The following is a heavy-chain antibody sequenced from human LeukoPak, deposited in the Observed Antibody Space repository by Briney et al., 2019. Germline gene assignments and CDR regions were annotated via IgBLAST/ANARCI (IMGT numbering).Heavy chain of an antibody. CDR3: ARGFHDYGDSGYFQH. CDR1: GGSISSGSYC. V-gene: IGHV4-61*02. Sequence: SQTLSLTCTVSGGSISSGSYCWSWIRQPAGKGLEWIGRIYTSGSTNYNPSLKSRVTISVDTSKNQFSLKLSSVTAADTAVYYCARGFHDYGDSGYFQHWGQGTLVTVSS. CDR2: IYTSGST. D-gene: IGHD4-17*01. J-gene: IGHJ1*01.